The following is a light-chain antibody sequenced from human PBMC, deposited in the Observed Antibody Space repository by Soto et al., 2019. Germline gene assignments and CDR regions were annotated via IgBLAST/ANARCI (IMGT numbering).Light chain of an antibody. CDR2: SAS. Sequence: EVVLTQSPGTLFLSPGERATLSCRASQSVSSRYLAWYQQKPGRAPRLLIYSASSRAMGIPDRFSGSGSGTDFTLTISRVEPEDFAVYYCQQYNNWPPYTFGQGTKLEIK. CDR3: QQYNNWPPYT. CDR1: QSVSSRY. J-gene: IGKJ2*01. V-gene: IGKV3-20*01.